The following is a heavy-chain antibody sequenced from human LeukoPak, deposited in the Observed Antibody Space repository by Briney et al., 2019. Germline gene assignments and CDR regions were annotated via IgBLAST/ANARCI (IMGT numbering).Heavy chain of an antibody. CDR3: ARDHSYYYDSSEEPWYFDL. CDR2: INHSGST. Sequence: SETLSLTCAVYGGSLSGYYWSWIRQPPGKGLEWIGEINHSGSTNYNPSLKSRVTISVDTSKNQFSLKLSSVTAADTAVYYCARDHSYYYDSSEEPWYFDLWGRGTLVTVSS. V-gene: IGHV4-34*01. D-gene: IGHD3-22*01. CDR1: GGSLSGYY. J-gene: IGHJ2*01.